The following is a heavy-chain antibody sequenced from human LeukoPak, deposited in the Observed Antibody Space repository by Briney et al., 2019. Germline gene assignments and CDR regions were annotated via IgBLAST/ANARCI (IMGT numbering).Heavy chain of an antibody. CDR2: INAGNGNT. CDR3: ARGDDYGDYGGDY. J-gene: IGHJ4*02. CDR1: GYTFTSYA. D-gene: IGHD4-17*01. V-gene: IGHV1-3*01. Sequence: GASVKVSCKASGYTFTSYAMHWVRQAPGQRLEWMEWINAGNGNTKYSQKFQGRVTITRDTSASTAYMELSSLRSEDTAVYYCARGDDYGDYGGDYWGQGTLVTVSS.